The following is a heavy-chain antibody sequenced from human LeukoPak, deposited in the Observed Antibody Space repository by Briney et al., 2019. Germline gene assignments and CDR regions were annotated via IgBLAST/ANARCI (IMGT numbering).Heavy chain of an antibody. J-gene: IGHJ4*02. Sequence: GVSLRLSCAASGFSFSTQRMHWVRQAPGKGLVWVSYINIDERITGYADSVRGRFTISRDNSKNTLYVQMNSLRDEDTAVYYCAKDQRWESPHYLDSWGQGTLVTVSS. CDR2: INIDERIT. V-gene: IGHV3-74*01. CDR1: GFSFSTQR. D-gene: IGHD1-26*01. CDR3: AKDQRWESPHYLDS.